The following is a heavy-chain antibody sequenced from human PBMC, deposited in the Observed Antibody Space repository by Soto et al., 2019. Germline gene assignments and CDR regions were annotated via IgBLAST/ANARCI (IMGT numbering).Heavy chain of an antibody. CDR2: IWYDGSNK. CDR1: VFTFSTYC. J-gene: IGHJ6*04. D-gene: IGHD3-10*01. CDR3: ARGPQLDITRVRGVIIPTYGMEV. Sequence: GGSLRLSCAASVFTFSTYCMHLVRQAPAKGLEWVTVIWYDGSNKYYADSVKGRFTISRENSKNTLYLQMDSLRAEDTAVYYCARGPQLDITRVRGVIIPTYGMEVWGKGTTVTVSS. V-gene: IGHV3-33*01.